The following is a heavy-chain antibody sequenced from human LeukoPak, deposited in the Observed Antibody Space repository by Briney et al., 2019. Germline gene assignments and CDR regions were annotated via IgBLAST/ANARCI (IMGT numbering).Heavy chain of an antibody. D-gene: IGHD5-18*01. CDR1: GGSISSGSYH. CDR3: ASIDTAVVRTDS. Sequence: SQTLSLTCTVSGGSISSGSYHWSWIRQPAGKGLEWIGRIYTSRNTNYNPSLKSRVTISVDTSKNQFSLKLRSVTAADTAVYYCASIDTAVVRTDSWGQGTLVTVSS. V-gene: IGHV4-61*02. CDR2: IYTSRNT. J-gene: IGHJ4*02.